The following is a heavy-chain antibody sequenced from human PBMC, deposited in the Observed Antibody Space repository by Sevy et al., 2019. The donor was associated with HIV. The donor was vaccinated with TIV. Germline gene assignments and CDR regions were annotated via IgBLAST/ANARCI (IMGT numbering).Heavy chain of an antibody. CDR3: AKARYGSGWYVLDY. J-gene: IGHJ4*02. D-gene: IGHD6-19*01. CDR1: GFAFSTYA. V-gene: IGHV3-23*01. Sequence: GGSLRLSCAASGFAFSTYAMSWVRQAPGKGLEWVSVTSGSAAVTFSADSVKGRFTISRDNSKNTLYLQMNNLRAEDTAIYYCAKARYGSGWYVLDYWGQGTLVTVSS. CDR2: TSGSAAVT.